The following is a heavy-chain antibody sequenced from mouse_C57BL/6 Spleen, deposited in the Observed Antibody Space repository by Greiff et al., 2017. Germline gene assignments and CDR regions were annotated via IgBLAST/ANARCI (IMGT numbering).Heavy chain of an antibody. D-gene: IGHD1-1*01. CDR2: INPSSGYT. Sequence: QVQLQQSGAELARPGASVKLSCKASGYTFTSYTMHWVKQRPGQGLEWIGYINPSSGYTKYNQKFKDKATLTADKSSSTAYMQLGSLTSEDSAVYYCAGSPCDGSSYWYFEGWGTGTTVTV. J-gene: IGHJ1*03. V-gene: IGHV1-4*01. CDR3: AGSPCDGSSYWYFEG. CDR1: GYTFTSYT.